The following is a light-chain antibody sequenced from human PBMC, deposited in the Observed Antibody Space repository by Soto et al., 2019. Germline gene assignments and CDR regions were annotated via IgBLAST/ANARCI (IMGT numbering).Light chain of an antibody. CDR3: QQYGSSPRT. V-gene: IGKV3-20*01. CDR1: QSVSSSF. J-gene: IGKJ5*01. Sequence: EIVLTQSPGTLSLSPGERATLSCRASQSVSSSFLAWYQQKVGQAPRLLIYGASSRATGIPDRFSGSGSGTDFTLSISRLEAEDVAVYYCQQYGSSPRTFGQGTRLEIK. CDR2: GAS.